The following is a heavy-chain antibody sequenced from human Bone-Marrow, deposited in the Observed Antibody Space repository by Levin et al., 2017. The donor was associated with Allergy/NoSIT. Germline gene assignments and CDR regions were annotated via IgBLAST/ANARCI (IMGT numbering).Heavy chain of an antibody. V-gene: IGHV3-30*03. CDR2: ISYDGSNK. CDR1: GFTFRSYA. CDR3: ARDPFERSSSYPAY. Sequence: GGSLRLSCEASGFTFRSYAMSWVRQVPGKGLEWVAVISYDGSNKYHADSVKGRFTISRDNFKNTLFLQMNRLRDEDAAVYYCARDPFERSSSYPAYWGQGTLVTVSS. J-gene: IGHJ4*02. D-gene: IGHD6-13*01.